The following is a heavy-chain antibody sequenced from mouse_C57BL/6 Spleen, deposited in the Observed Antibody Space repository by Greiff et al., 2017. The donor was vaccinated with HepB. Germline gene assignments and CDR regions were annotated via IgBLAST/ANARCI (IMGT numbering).Heavy chain of an antibody. J-gene: IGHJ3*01. CDR2: IDPETGGT. Sequence: QVQLQQSGAELVRPGASVTLSCKASGYTFTDYEMHWVKQTPVHGLEWIGAIDPETGGTAYNQKFKGKAILTADKSSSTAYMELRSLTSEDSAVYYCTTYYSNYVWFAYWGQGTLVTVSA. CDR1: GYTFTDYE. CDR3: TTYYSNYVWFAY. D-gene: IGHD2-5*01. V-gene: IGHV1-15*01.